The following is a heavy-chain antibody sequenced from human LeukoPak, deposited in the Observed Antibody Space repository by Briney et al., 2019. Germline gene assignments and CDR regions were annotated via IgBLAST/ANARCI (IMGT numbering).Heavy chain of an antibody. J-gene: IGHJ4*02. CDR3: ARGVGATHFDY. CDR1: GGSISEYY. V-gene: IGHV4-59*01. Sequence: SETLSLTCSVSGGSISEYYWTWIRQAPGKGLEWIGYSNYIGITNYNPSLESRVTISVDTSKNQFSLKVTSVTAADTAVYYCARGVGATHFDYWGQGTLVTVSS. CDR2: SNYIGIT. D-gene: IGHD1-26*01.